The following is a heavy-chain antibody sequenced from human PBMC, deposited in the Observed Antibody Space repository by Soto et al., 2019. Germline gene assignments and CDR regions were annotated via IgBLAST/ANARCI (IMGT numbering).Heavy chain of an antibody. Sequence: ASVKVSCKASGYTFTSYAMHWVRQAPGQSLEWMGWINAGNGNTKYSQKFQGRVTITRDTSASTAYMELSSLRSEDTAVYYCARGPDGCSGGSCYVFDYWGQGTLVTVSS. V-gene: IGHV1-3*01. CDR3: ARGPDGCSGGSCYVFDY. D-gene: IGHD2-15*01. CDR1: GYTFTSYA. J-gene: IGHJ4*02. CDR2: INAGNGNT.